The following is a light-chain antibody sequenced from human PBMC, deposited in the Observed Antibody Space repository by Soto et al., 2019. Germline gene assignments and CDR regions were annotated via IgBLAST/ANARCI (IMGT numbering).Light chain of an antibody. CDR2: AAS. CDR3: QQSYSAPRT. J-gene: IGKJ1*01. V-gene: IGKV1-39*01. CDR1: QSISTW. Sequence: DIQITQSPSTLSASVGDRVTITCRASQSISTWLAWYQQKPGKAPKLLIYAASSLQSGVPSRFSGSGSGTDFTLTISSLQSEDFATYYCQQSYSAPRTFGQGTKVDIK.